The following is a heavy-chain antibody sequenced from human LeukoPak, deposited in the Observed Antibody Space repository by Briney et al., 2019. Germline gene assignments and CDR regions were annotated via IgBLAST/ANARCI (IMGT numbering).Heavy chain of an antibody. V-gene: IGHV3-30*04. J-gene: IGHJ1*01. CDR2: ISYDGSNK. D-gene: IGHD2-2*01. CDR3: AREFREVVPSLGIEAYAEYFQH. CDR1: GFTFSSYA. Sequence: GGSLRLSCAASGFTFSSYAMHRVRQAPGKGLEWVAVISYDGSNKYYADSVKGRFTISRDNSKNTLYLQMNSLRAEDTAVYYCAREFREVVPSLGIEAYAEYFQHWGQGTLVTVSS.